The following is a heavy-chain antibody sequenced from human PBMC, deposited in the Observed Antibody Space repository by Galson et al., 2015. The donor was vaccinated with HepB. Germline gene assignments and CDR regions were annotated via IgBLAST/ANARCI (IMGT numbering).Heavy chain of an antibody. CDR2: IIPIFGTA. J-gene: IGHJ4*02. Sequence: SVKVSCKASGGTFSSYAISWVRQAPGQGLEWMGGIIPIFGTANYAQKFQGRVTITADESTSTAYMELSSLRSEDTAVYYCARDLDCSSTSCPLGYWGQGTLVTVSS. CDR3: ARDLDCSSTSCPLGY. V-gene: IGHV1-69*13. CDR1: GGTFSSYA. D-gene: IGHD2-2*01.